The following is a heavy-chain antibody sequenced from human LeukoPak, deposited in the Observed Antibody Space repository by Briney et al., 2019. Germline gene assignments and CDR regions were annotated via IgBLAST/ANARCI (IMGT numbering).Heavy chain of an antibody. J-gene: IGHJ2*01. CDR3: ASGDVEDDYGDYSTRFDL. D-gene: IGHD4-17*01. V-gene: IGHV1-18*01. Sequence: ASVKVSCKASGYTFTSYGISWVRQAPGQGLEWMGWISAYNGNTNYAQKLQGRVTMTTDTSTSTAYMELRSLRFDDTAVYYCASGDVEDDYGDYSTRFDLWGRGTLVTVSS. CDR1: GYTFTSYG. CDR2: ISAYNGNT.